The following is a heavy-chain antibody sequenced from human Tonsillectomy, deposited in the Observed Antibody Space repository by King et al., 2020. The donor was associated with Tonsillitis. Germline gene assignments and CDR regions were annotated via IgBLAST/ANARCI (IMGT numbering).Heavy chain of an antibody. V-gene: IGHV4-34*01. CDR3: ARCSYYDSSGYYSTTYDAFDI. CDR2: INHSGST. J-gene: IGHJ3*02. CDR1: GGSFSGYY. D-gene: IGHD3-22*01. Sequence: VQLQQWGAGLLKPSETLSLTCAVYGGSFSGYYWSWIRQPPGKGLEWIEEINHSGSTNYNPSLKSRVTISVDTSKNQFSLKLSSVTAADTAVYYCARCSYYDSSGYYSTTYDAFDIWGQGTMVTVSS.